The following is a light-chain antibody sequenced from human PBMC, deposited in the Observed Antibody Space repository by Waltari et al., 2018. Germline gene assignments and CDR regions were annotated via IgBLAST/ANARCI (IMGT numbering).Light chain of an antibody. CDR2: GAS. CDR3: QHDLRLPVT. Sequence: LAWYQQDPGQAPSVLIYGASNRPTGIPDRFSGSGSGTDFSLTISSLEPEDFAVYYCQHDLRLPVTFGQGTKVEVK. J-gene: IGKJ1*01. V-gene: IGKV3-20*01.